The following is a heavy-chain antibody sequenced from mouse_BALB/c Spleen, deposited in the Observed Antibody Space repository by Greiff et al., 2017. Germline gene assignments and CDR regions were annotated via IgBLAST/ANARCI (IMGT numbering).Heavy chain of an antibody. CDR3: ARGANYGSGYAMDY. V-gene: IGHV3-2*02. CDR2: ISYSGST. CDR1: GYSITSDYA. D-gene: IGHD1-1*01. Sequence: VQLKESGPGLVKPSQSLSLTCTVTGYSITSDYAWNWIRQFPGNKLEWMGYISYSGSTSYNPSLKSRISITRDTSKNQFFLQLNSVTTEDTATYYCARGANYGSGYAMDYWGQGTSVTVSS. J-gene: IGHJ4*01.